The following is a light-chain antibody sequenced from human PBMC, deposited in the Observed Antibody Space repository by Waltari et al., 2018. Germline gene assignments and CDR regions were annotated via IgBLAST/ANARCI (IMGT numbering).Light chain of an antibody. CDR1: RRDVGRYDL. J-gene: IGLJ3*02. V-gene: IGLV2-23*01. CDR2: EDN. CDR3: CSYADSRTWV. Sequence: QSALTQPASVSGSPGQSITISCTGSRRDVGRYDLVSWYQQHPEKAPQVIIFEDNKRPSGVSDRFSGSKSGNTASLTISGLRAEDEADYYCCSYADSRTWVFGGGTKLTVL.